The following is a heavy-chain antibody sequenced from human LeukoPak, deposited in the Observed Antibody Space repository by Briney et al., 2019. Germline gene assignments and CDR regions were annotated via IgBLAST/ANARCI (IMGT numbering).Heavy chain of an antibody. D-gene: IGHD6-19*01. J-gene: IGHJ4*02. Sequence: ASVKVSCKASGYTFTGYYMHWVRQAPGQGLEWMGWINPNSGGTNYAQKFQGRVTMTRDTSISTAYMEQSRLRSDDTAVYYCARERGYSSGWYRDYWGQGTLVTVSS. CDR3: ARERGYSSGWYRDY. CDR1: GYTFTGYY. V-gene: IGHV1-2*02. CDR2: INPNSGGT.